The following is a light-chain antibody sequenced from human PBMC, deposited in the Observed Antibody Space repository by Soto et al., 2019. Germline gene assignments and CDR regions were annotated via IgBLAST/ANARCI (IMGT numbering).Light chain of an antibody. CDR3: QQYDYLIT. CDR2: GAS. V-gene: IGKV3-20*01. CDR1: QSVSSSY. J-gene: IGKJ5*01. Sequence: ESVLTQSPGTLSLSPGERATLSCRASQSVSSSYLAWYQQKPGQAPRLLISGASNRATGIPDRFSGSGSGTDFTLTISRLEPEDFAVYYCQQYDYLITFGQGTRLEIK.